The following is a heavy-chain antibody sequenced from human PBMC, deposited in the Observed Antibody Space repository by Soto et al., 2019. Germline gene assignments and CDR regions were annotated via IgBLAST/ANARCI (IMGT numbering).Heavy chain of an antibody. V-gene: IGHV4-39*02. J-gene: IGHJ4*02. CDR1: GGSISSTSYY. CDR2: IYYSGTT. Sequence: SETLSLTCTVSGGSISSTSYYWGWIRQPPGKGLEWIGSIYYSGTTYFNPSLKSRVTISVDTSKNHFSLKLNSVTAADTAVYYCAGTFYYDNSGYPFWGQGTPVTVSS. CDR3: AGTFYYDNSGYPF. D-gene: IGHD3-22*01.